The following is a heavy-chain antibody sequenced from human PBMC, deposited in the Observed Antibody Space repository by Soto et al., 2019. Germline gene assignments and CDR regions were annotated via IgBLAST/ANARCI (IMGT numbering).Heavy chain of an antibody. Sequence: EVQLVESGGGLVQPGGSLRLSCAASGFTFSSYEMNWVRQAPGKGLEWVSYISSSGSTIYYADSVKGRFTISRDNAKNSMYLQMNSLRAEDTAVYYCARAFDGDLPIDYWGQGTLVTVSS. CDR1: GFTFSSYE. CDR3: ARAFDGDLPIDY. CDR2: ISSSGSTI. J-gene: IGHJ4*02. D-gene: IGHD4-17*01. V-gene: IGHV3-48*03.